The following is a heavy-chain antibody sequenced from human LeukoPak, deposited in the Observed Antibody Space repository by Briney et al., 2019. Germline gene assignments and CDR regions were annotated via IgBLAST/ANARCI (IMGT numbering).Heavy chain of an antibody. V-gene: IGHV1-69*13. Sequence: ASVKVSCKASGGTFSSYAISWVRQAPGQGLEWMGGIIPIISSANYAQKFQGRVTITADESTSTAYMELNNLRSEDTAVYYCAGGQLWLLHYWGQGTLVTVSS. CDR3: AGGQLWLLHY. CDR1: GGTFSSYA. D-gene: IGHD5-24*01. J-gene: IGHJ4*02. CDR2: IIPIISSA.